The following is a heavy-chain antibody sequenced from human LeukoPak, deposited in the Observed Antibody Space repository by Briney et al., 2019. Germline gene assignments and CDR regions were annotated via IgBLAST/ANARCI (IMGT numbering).Heavy chain of an antibody. J-gene: IGHJ3*01. Sequence: SETLSLTCTVSGGSISSSSYYWGWIRQPPGKGLEWIGSIYYSGSTYYNPSLDSRVSISVDTSKKQFSLKLNSVTAADTAMYYCARHVTVTYDAFDLWGQGTMVTVSS. CDR3: ARHVTVTYDAFDL. V-gene: IGHV4-39*01. CDR2: IYYSGST. D-gene: IGHD4-11*01. CDR1: GGSISSSSYY.